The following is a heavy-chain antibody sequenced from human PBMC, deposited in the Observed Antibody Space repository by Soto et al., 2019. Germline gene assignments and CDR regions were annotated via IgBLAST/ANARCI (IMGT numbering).Heavy chain of an antibody. J-gene: IGHJ6*02. CDR2: INSGDGSIT. D-gene: IGHD3-16*01. CDR3: ARGPRLGFYGMDV. V-gene: IGHV3-74*01. CDR1: GFTSSSYW. Sequence: EVQLVESGGGLVQPGGSLRLSCAASGFTSSSYWMHWVRQAPGKGLVWVSRINSGDGSITGYADSVKGRFTVSGDNAKNTLYLQLNSLGVEDTAVYYCARGPRLGFYGMDVWGQGTTVTVSS.